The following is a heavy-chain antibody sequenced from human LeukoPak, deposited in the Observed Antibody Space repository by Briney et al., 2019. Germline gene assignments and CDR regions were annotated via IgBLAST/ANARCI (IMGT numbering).Heavy chain of an antibody. CDR3: ARVGEMAGFDY. Sequence: GGSLRLSCAASGFIFSDYWMHWVRQAPGKGLVWVSRIKSDGSSITYADSVKGRFTISRDNAKNTLFLQMNSLRAEDTAVYYCARVGEMAGFDYWGQGTLVTVSS. J-gene: IGHJ4*02. CDR2: IKSDGSSI. D-gene: IGHD5-24*01. V-gene: IGHV3-74*01. CDR1: GFIFSDYW.